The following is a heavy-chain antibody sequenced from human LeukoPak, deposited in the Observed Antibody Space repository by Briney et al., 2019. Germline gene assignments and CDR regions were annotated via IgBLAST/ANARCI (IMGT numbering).Heavy chain of an antibody. J-gene: IGHJ3*02. V-gene: IGHV3-72*01. CDR1: GFTSSDHY. Sequence: PGGSLRLSCAASGFTSSDHYMDWVRQAPGKGLEWVGRTRNKANSYTTEYAASVKGRFTISRDDSKNSLYLQMNSLKTEDTAVYYCAREGSAAFDIWGQGTMVTVSS. CDR2: TRNKANSYTT. CDR3: AREGSAAFDI.